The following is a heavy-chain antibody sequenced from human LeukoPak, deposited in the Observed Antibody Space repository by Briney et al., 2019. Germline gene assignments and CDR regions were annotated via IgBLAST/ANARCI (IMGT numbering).Heavy chain of an antibody. Sequence: SCKASGYTFTGYYMHWVRQAPGKGLEWVSGISPSGGITYYTDSVKGRFTISRDNSKNTQSLQMNSLRAEDTAVYYCAKDDDWGRYKHWGQGTLVTVSS. J-gene: IGHJ1*01. D-gene: IGHD3-16*01. CDR3: AKDDDWGRYKH. V-gene: IGHV3-23*01. CDR2: ISPSGGIT. CDR1: GYTFTGYY.